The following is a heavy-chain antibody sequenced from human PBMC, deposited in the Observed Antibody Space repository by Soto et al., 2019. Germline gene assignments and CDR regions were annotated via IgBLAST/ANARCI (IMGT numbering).Heavy chain of an antibody. D-gene: IGHD2-15*01. Sequence: EVQLVASGGGLVQPGGSLSLSCAASGFNFNSYTINWVRQAPGKRLECLSSISSSVYIFSTDSVGGRFTISRDNVKNSVSLPINSLRAEDTAVYFCARDCSGGSCYPGMDVWGQGTTVTVSS. CDR2: ISSSVYI. J-gene: IGHJ6*02. CDR3: ARDCSGGSCYPGMDV. V-gene: IGHV3-21*01. CDR1: GFNFNSYT.